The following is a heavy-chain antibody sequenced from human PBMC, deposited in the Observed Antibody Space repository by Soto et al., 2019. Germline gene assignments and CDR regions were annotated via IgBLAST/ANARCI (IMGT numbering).Heavy chain of an antibody. CDR1: GFTFSHYW. CDR2: TGPDGRET. CDR3: ARDRAGAASIGQDF. V-gene: IGHV3-7*01. J-gene: IGHJ4*02. D-gene: IGHD2-21*01. Sequence: EVQLVESGGNLVQPGGSLRLSCEASGFTFSHYWMSWVRQAPGKGLEWVANTGPDGRETQYVDSAKARFTISRDNAKNLLYLQMNNLRGEDTALYYCARDRAGAASIGQDFWGQGTLVTVHS.